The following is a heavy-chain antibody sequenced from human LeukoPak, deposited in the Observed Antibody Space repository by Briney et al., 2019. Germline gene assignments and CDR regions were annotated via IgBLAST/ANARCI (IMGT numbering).Heavy chain of an antibody. CDR3: ATRFDRSPFYFDY. CDR2: ISGSGSST. J-gene: IGHJ4*02. Sequence: GGTLRLSCAASGFTFSSYGMSWVRQAPGKGLEWVSAISGSGSSTYYADSVKGRFTISRDNSRNMLYLQMNSLRAEDTAVYYCATRFDRSPFYFDYWGQGTLVTVSS. V-gene: IGHV3-23*01. D-gene: IGHD3-22*01. CDR1: GFTFSSYG.